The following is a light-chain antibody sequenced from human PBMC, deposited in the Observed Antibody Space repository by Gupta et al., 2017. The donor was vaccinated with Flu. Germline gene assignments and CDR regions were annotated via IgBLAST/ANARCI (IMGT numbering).Light chain of an antibody. Sequence: EIVLTQSPGTLSLSPGERATLSCRASQSITTSDLAWYQQKPGQAPRLLIYGASIRATGIPDRFSGSGSGTDFTLTISRLEPEDFAVYYCQQYGRSWTFGQGAKVEIK. J-gene: IGKJ1*01. CDR3: QQYGRSWT. V-gene: IGKV3-20*01. CDR1: QSITTSD. CDR2: GAS.